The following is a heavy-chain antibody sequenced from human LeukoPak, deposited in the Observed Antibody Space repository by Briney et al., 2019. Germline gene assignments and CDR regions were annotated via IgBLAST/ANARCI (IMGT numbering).Heavy chain of an antibody. D-gene: IGHD4-17*01. CDR1: GGSLSCHY. Sequence: SETLSLTCAVCGGSLSCHYWSWIRQPPGKGLEWIGEINHSGSTNYNPALKRRGTISVDTSKNQFSLKPGSVTAADTAVYYCASSTRSATVTTIDFWGQGTLVTVSS. CDR3: ASSTRSATVTTIDF. J-gene: IGHJ4*02. V-gene: IGHV4-34*01. CDR2: INHSGST.